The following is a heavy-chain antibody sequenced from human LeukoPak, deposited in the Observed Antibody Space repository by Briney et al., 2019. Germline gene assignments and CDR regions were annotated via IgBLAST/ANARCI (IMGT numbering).Heavy chain of an antibody. CDR2: IYHSGST. Sequence: SETLSLTCTVSGYSISSGYYWGWIRQPPGKGLEWIGSIYHSGSTYYNPSLKSRVTISVDTSKNQFSLKLSSVTAADTAVYYCARYSSGWYGSYWYFDLWGQGTLVTVSS. CDR1: GYSISSGYY. V-gene: IGHV4-38-2*02. J-gene: IGHJ2*01. CDR3: ARYSSGWYGSYWYFDL. D-gene: IGHD6-19*01.